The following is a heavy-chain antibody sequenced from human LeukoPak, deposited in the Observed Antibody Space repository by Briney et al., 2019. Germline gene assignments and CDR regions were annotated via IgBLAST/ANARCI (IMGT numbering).Heavy chain of an antibody. Sequence: GGSLRLSCAASGFTFSSYSMNWVRQAPGKGLEWVSSISSSSYIYYADSVKGRFTISRDNAKNSLYLQMNSLRAEDTAVYYCARALMIVVVNDAFDIWGQGTMVTVSS. V-gene: IGHV3-21*01. D-gene: IGHD3-22*01. CDR3: ARALMIVVVNDAFDI. J-gene: IGHJ3*02. CDR2: ISSSSYI. CDR1: GFTFSSYS.